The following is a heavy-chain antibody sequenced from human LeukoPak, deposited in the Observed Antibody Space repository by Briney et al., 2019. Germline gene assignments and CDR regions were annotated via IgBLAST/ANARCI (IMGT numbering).Heavy chain of an antibody. Sequence: ASVKVSCKASGYTFTGYYMHWVRQAPGQGLEWMEWINPNSGGTNYAQKFQGRVTMTRDTSISTAYMELSRLRSDDTAVYYCARDRSEPLQAFDIWGQGTMVTVSS. CDR1: GYTFTGYY. V-gene: IGHV1-2*02. CDR3: ARDRSEPLQAFDI. D-gene: IGHD1-14*01. CDR2: INPNSGGT. J-gene: IGHJ3*02.